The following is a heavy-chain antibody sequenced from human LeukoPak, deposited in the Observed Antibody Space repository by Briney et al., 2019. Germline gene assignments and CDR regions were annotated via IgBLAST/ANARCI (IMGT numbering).Heavy chain of an antibody. J-gene: IGHJ3*02. V-gene: IGHV3-48*01. CDR2: ISNDLTTI. CDR1: RFTFSDYR. D-gene: IGHD3-22*01. CDR3: TKSTAEASSGYPLDAFDI. Sequence: GGSLRLSCVASRFTFSDYRMTWVRQAPGKGLEWIAYISNDLTTIHYAASVKGRFTISKDNSKNTLYLQMNSLRAEDTAIYYCTKSTAEASSGYPLDAFDIWGQGTMLTVSS.